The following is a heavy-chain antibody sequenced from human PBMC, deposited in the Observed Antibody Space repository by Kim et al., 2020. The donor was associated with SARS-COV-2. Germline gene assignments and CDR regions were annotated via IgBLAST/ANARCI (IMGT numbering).Heavy chain of an antibody. J-gene: IGHJ4*02. V-gene: IGHV1-18*01. CDR2: ISAYNGNT. D-gene: IGHD5-18*01. CDR1: GYTFTSYG. CDR3: ARSRIQLWLHGWGSPWVNWDY. Sequence: ASVKVSCKASGYTFTSYGISWVRQAPGQGLEWMGWISAYNGNTNYAQKLQGRVTMTTDTSTSTAYMELRSLRSDDTAVYYCARSRIQLWLHGWGSPWVNWDYWGQGTLVTVSS.